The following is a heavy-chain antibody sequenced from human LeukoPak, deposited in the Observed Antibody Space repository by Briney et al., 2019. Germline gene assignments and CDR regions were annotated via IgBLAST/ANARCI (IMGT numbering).Heavy chain of an antibody. CDR2: ISSSSSHT. CDR3: AKVGSGWPGYYFDY. CDR1: GLTFSDHY. D-gene: IGHD6-19*01. Sequence: GGSLRLSCVASGLTFSDHYMSWIRQAPGKGLEWVSYISSSSSHTNYADSVKGRFTISRDNAKNSLYLQMGSLRGEDMAVYYCAKVGSGWPGYYFDYWGQGTLVTVSS. J-gene: IGHJ4*02. V-gene: IGHV3-11*06.